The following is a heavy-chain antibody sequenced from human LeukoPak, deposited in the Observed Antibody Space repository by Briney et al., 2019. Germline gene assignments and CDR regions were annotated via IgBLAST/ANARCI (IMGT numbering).Heavy chain of an antibody. CDR2: INLGGGST. CDR1: GYTFTRSY. D-gene: IGHD3-10*01. V-gene: IGHV1-46*01. J-gene: IGHJ4*02. Sequence: GSVWVSPESSGYTFTRSYMYWGPDARRRGVECMGIINLGGGSTSYAQKYQGRVTMTRDASTGTGYMELSSLSAEDTAVYYCARDSCMVRGTVHYWGQGTLASVSS. CDR3: ARDSCMVRGTVHY.